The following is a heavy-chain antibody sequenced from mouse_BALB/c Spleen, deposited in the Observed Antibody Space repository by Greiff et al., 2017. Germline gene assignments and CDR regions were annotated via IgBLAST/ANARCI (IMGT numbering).Heavy chain of an antibody. Sequence: EVQGVESGGGLVQPGGSLKLSCAASGFDFSRYWMSWVRQAPGKGLEWIGEINPDSSTINYTPSLKDKFIISRDNAKNTLYLQMSKVRSEDTALYYCARRGYYYGSSYEDYWGQGTTLTVSS. J-gene: IGHJ2*01. D-gene: IGHD1-1*01. CDR3: ARRGYYYGSSYEDY. CDR1: GFDFSRYW. V-gene: IGHV4-1*02. CDR2: INPDSSTI.